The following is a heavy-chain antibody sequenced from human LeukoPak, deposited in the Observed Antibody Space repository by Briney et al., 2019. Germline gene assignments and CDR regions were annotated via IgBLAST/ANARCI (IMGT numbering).Heavy chain of an antibody. V-gene: IGHV4-39*07. J-gene: IGHJ4*02. Sequence: SETLSLTCTVSGGSISSSSYYWGWIRQPPGKGLEWIGSIYYSGSTYYNPSLKSRVTISVDTSKNQFSLKLSSVTTADTAVYYCARSWFGELALDYWGQGTLVTVSS. CDR3: ARSWFGELALDY. CDR1: GGSISSSSYY. CDR2: IYYSGST. D-gene: IGHD3-10*01.